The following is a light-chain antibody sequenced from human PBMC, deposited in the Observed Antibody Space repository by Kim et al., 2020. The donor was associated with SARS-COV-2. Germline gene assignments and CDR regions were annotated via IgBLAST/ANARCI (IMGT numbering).Light chain of an antibody. J-gene: IGKJ2*01. CDR3: QQYKDWPRYT. CDR2: GAS. CDR1: HTVAWA. Sequence: EIVMTQSPATLSVSPGEGATLSCRASHTVAWALAWYQQKPGQAPRLLVYGASTRAPGIPDRFSGSGFETEFTLTISSLQSEDSAVYYCQQYKDWPRYTFGQGTKLEI. V-gene: IGKV3-15*01.